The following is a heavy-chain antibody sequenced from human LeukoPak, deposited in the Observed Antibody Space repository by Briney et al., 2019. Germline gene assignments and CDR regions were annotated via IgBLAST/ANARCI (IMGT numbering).Heavy chain of an antibody. CDR3: TRIGPTTADY. Sequence: GGSLRLSCAASGFTFSGSAMHWVRQASGKGLEWVGRIRSKTNDYATAYAASVKGRFTISRDASKNTAYLQMNNLKTEDTAVYYCTRIGPTTADYWGQGTLVTVSS. CDR1: GFTFSGSA. CDR2: IRSKTNDYAT. J-gene: IGHJ4*02. D-gene: IGHD5-12*01. V-gene: IGHV3-73*01.